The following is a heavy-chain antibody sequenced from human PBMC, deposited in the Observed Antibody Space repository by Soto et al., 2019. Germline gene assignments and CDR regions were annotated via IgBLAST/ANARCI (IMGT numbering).Heavy chain of an antibody. V-gene: IGHV3-23*01. CDR2: ISSNGEST. CDR1: GFNFRSYA. Sequence: PGGSLRLSCKASGFNFRSYAMSWVRQAPGKGLEWVSIISSNGESTYHTDATYYADSVKGRFTISRDNSKNTLYLQMNSLRAEDTAVYYCARDRPITIFGVVTRYYYYYGMDVWGQGTTVTVSS. D-gene: IGHD3-3*01. J-gene: IGHJ6*02. CDR3: ARDRPITIFGVVTRYYYYYGMDV.